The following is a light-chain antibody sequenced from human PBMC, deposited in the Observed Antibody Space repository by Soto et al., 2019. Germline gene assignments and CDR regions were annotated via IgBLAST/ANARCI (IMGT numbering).Light chain of an antibody. CDR3: QQYSGIWT. J-gene: IGKJ1*01. V-gene: IGKV1-5*03. CDR1: QSISSW. CDR2: KAS. Sequence: DIQMTQSPSTLSASVGDRVTITCRASQSISSWLAWYQQKPGKAPKILIYKASTLESGVPSRFSGSGSGTEFTLTISSLQPDDFETYYCQQYSGIWTFGQGTKVEIK.